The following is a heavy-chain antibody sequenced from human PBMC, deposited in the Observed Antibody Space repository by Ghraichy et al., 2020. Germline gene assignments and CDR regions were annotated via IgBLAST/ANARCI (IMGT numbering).Heavy chain of an antibody. V-gene: IGHV1-2*02. CDR3: ARDGSGISARWVPLWYFDL. J-gene: IGHJ2*01. D-gene: IGHD1-1*01. CDR1: GYTFTGYY. CDR2: INPNSGGT. Sequence: ASVKVSCKASGYTFTGYYMHWVRQAPGQGLEWMGGINPNSGGTNYAQKFQGRVTMTRDTSISTAYMELSRLRSDDTAVYYCARDGSGISARWVPLWYFDLWGRGTLVTVSS.